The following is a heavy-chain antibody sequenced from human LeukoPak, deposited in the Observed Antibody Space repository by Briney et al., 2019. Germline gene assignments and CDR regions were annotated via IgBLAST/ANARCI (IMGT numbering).Heavy chain of an antibody. V-gene: IGHV1-69*13. Sequence: GASVKVSCKASGGNFRNYGLNWVRQAPGQGLEWMGGIIPIFGTANYAQKFQGRVTITADETTTTTFMEVSRLRSEDSAVYFCARDSKVRSPTVIPFDAFDVWGQGTLVTVSS. D-gene: IGHD3-16*02. CDR1: GGNFRNYG. CDR3: ARDSKVRSPTVIPFDAFDV. J-gene: IGHJ3*01. CDR2: IIPIFGTA.